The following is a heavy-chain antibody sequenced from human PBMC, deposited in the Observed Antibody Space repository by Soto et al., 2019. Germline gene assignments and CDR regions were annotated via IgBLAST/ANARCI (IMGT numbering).Heavy chain of an antibody. D-gene: IGHD3-22*01. CDR2: INHSGST. Sequence: SETLSLTCTVSGGSISSGGYYWSWIRQHPGKGLEWIGEINHSGSTNYNPSLKSRVTISVDTSKNQFSLKLSSVTAADTAVYYCARGGSGYIWDYYYGMDVWGQGTTVTVSS. J-gene: IGHJ6*02. V-gene: IGHV4-31*03. CDR3: ARGGSGYIWDYYYGMDV. CDR1: GGSISSGGYY.